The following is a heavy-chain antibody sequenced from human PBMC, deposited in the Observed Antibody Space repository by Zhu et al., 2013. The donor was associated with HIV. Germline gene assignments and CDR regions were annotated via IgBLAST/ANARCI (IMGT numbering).Heavy chain of an antibody. Sequence: QVQLQESGPGLVKPSQTLSLSCTVSGDSVSSVDYYWGWIRQSPGRGLEWIGYIFYNGNTYYNPSLKSRLSIAVDTSRNQFSLKLTSVTAADTAVYYCGRQGGYTHNPFYAFDTWGQGTMVTVSS. CDR1: GDSVSSVDYY. V-gene: IGHV4-30-4*01. CDR2: IFYNGNT. CDR3: GRQGGYTHNPFYAFDT. J-gene: IGHJ3*02. D-gene: IGHD5-18*01.